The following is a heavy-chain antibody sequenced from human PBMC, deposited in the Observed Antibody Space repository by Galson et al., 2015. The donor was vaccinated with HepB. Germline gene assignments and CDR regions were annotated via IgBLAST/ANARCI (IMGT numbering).Heavy chain of an antibody. CDR2: VSSDGSHK. Sequence: SLRLSCAASAFSFSSFAIHWVRQAPGKGLEWVAVVSSDGSHKYYADSVKGRFTISRDNSKNTLYLQMNSLRVEDTAVYYCAKEGDEKAVAPSHTLDYWGQGALVTVSS. CDR1: AFSFSSFA. CDR3: AKEGDEKAVAPSHTLDY. J-gene: IGHJ4*02. D-gene: IGHD3-16*01. V-gene: IGHV3-30*18.